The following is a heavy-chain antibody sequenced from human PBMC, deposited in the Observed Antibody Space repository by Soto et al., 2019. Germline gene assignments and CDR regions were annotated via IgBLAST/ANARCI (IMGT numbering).Heavy chain of an antibody. CDR3: ARAPGDHSSCGGPFRDYYGLDV. D-gene: IGHD4-4*01. V-gene: IGHV3-7*04. Sequence: GGSLRLSCAASGFIFTSFCMTWVRQAPGKGLEWVATINHHGSERYYVGSVKGRFTISRDNAKDSLYLQMNSLRAEDTAVYYCARAPGDHSSCGGPFRDYYGLDVWGQGTTVTVSS. CDR1: GFIFTSFC. J-gene: IGHJ6*02. CDR2: INHHGSER.